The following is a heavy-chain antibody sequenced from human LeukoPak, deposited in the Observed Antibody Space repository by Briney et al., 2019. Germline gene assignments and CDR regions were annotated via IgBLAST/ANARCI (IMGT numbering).Heavy chain of an antibody. CDR1: GFTFSSYS. D-gene: IGHD4-17*01. CDR3: ARLTVTYYFDY. V-gene: IGHV3-21*04. Sequence: GGSLRLSCAASGFTFSSYSMNWVRQAPGKGLEWVSSISNSSSYIYYADSVKGRFTISRDNAKNSLYLQMSSLRAEDTAVYYCARLTVTYYFDYWGQGTLVTVSS. CDR2: ISNSSSYI. J-gene: IGHJ4*02.